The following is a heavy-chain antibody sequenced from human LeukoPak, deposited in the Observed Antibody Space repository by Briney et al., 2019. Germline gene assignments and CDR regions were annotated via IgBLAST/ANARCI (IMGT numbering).Heavy chain of an antibody. J-gene: IGHJ5*02. V-gene: IGHV3-48*01. CDR1: GFTFSSYS. CDR3: ARGGRKAVAGTPNWFDP. Sequence: GGSLRLSCAASGFTFSSYSVNWVRQAPGKGLEWVSYISSSSSTIYYADSVKGRFTISRDNAKNSLYLQMNSLRAEDTAVYYCARGGRKAVAGTPNWFDPWGQGTLVTVSS. D-gene: IGHD6-19*01. CDR2: ISSSSSTI.